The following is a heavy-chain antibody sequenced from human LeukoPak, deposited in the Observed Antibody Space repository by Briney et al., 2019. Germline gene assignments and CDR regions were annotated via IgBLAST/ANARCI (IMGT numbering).Heavy chain of an antibody. CDR1: GGSISSGGYY. V-gene: IGHV4-31*03. CDR2: IYYSGST. D-gene: IGHD3-22*01. Sequence: SQTLSLTRTVSGGSISSGGYYWSWIRQHPGKGLEWIGYIYYSGSTYYNPSLKSRVTISVDTSKNQFSLKLSSVTAADTAVYYCARTEYDSSGYYGILDYWGQGTLVTVSS. CDR3: ARTEYDSSGYYGILDY. J-gene: IGHJ4*02.